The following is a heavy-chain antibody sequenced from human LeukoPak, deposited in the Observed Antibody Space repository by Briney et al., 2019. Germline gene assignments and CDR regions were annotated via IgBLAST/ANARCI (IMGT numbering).Heavy chain of an antibody. Sequence: SETLSLTRTVSGGSISSSSYYWGWIRQPPGKGLEWIGSIYYSGSTYYNPSLKSRVTISVDTSKNQFSLKLSSVTAADTAVYYCASSGWYRRYFDYWGQGTLVTVSS. J-gene: IGHJ4*02. D-gene: IGHD6-19*01. CDR3: ASSGWYRRYFDY. CDR1: GGSISSSSYY. V-gene: IGHV4-39*07. CDR2: IYYSGST.